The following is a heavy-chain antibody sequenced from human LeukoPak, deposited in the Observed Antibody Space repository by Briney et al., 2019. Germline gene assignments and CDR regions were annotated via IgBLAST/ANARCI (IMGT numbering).Heavy chain of an antibody. J-gene: IGHJ5*02. CDR3: AKSGGFFDT. CDR1: GFTFTNYW. V-gene: IGHV3-7*01. CDR2: INEDETEI. Sequence: PGGSLRLSCAVSGFTFTNYWMTWVRQAPGKGLEWVANINEDETEIFYVDSVVGRFTISRDNGKNFLYLQMNSLRAEDTAAYYCAKSGGFFDTWGQGTLVTVSS. D-gene: IGHD1-26*01.